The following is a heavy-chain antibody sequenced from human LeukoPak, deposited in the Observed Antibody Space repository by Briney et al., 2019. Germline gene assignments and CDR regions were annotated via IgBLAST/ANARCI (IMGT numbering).Heavy chain of an antibody. Sequence: SETLSLTCTVSGYSISSGYYWGWIRQPPGKGLEWIGSIYHSGSTYYNPSLKSRVTTSVDTSKNQFSLKLSSVTAADTAVYYCARDNAYYGSGRNNWFDPWGQGTLVTVSS. CDR2: IYHSGST. CDR1: GYSISSGYY. D-gene: IGHD3-10*01. J-gene: IGHJ5*02. V-gene: IGHV4-38-2*02. CDR3: ARDNAYYGSGRNNWFDP.